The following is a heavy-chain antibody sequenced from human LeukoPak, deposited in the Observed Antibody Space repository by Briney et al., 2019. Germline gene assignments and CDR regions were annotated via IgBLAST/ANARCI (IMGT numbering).Heavy chain of an antibody. CDR1: GFTFSSYE. Sequence: PGGSLRLSCAASGFTFSSYEMNWVRQAPGKGLEWVSYISSSGSTIYYADSVKGQFTISRDNAKNSLYLQMNSLRAEDTAVYYCATTPSTYYYDSSGPSGYWGQGTLVTVSS. D-gene: IGHD3-22*01. CDR2: ISSSGSTI. J-gene: IGHJ4*02. V-gene: IGHV3-48*03. CDR3: ATTPSTYYYDSSGPSGY.